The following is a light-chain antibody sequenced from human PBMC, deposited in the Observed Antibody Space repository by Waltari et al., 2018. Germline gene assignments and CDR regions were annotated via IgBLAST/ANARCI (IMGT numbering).Light chain of an antibody. CDR2: SND. Sequence: QSVLTQPPSVSEAPRQRVTISCSGSSSNIGNYAVHWYQERPGKAPKLLSYSNDVLSSGVSSLFSGSKSGSSASRVISGLQSEDEADYYCATWDDSLNGPVFGGGTKVTVL. CDR3: ATWDDSLNGPV. V-gene: IGLV1-36*01. J-gene: IGLJ2*01. CDR1: SSNIGNYA.